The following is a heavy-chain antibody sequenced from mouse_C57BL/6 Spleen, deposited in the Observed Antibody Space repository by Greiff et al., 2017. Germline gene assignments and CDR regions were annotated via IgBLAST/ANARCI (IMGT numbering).Heavy chain of an antibody. Sequence: QVQLQQPGAELVKPGASVKLSCKASGYTFTSYWMHWVKQRPGQGLEWIGMIHPNSGSTNYNEKFKSKATLTADKSSSTAYMQISSLTSEDSAVYDFARSDDGYYNYYAIDYWGQGTTVTVSS. CDR2: IHPNSGST. V-gene: IGHV1-64*01. CDR3: ARSDDGYYNYYAIDY. J-gene: IGHJ4*01. D-gene: IGHD2-3*01. CDR1: GYTFTSYW.